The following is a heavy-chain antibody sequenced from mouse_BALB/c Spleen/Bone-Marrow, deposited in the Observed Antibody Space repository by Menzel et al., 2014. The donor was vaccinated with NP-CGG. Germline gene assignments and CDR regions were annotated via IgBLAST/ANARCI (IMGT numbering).Heavy chain of an antibody. Sequence: VQLQQSGPELVKPGTSVKISCKASGYSFTGYYMHWVKQSHVKSLEWIGRINPYTGATTYNQNSNVKASLTVDKSSSTAYMELHSLTSEDSAVYYCARGDWFTYWGQGTLVTVSA. V-gene: IGHV1-31*01. CDR1: GYSFTGYY. CDR3: ARGDWFTY. CDR2: INPYTGAT. J-gene: IGHJ3*01.